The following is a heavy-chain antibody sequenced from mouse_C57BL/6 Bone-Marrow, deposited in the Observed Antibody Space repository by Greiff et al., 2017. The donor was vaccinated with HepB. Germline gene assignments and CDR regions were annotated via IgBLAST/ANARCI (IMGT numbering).Heavy chain of an antibody. CDR2: INPSNGGT. J-gene: IGHJ1*03. CDR1: GYTFTSYW. CDR3: AREGYSNDVWYFEV. D-gene: IGHD2-12*01. Sequence: QVQLQQPGTELVKPGASVKLSCKASGYTFTSYWMHWVKQRPGQGLEWIGNINPSNGGTNYNEKFKSKATLTVDKSSSTAYMQLSSLTSEDSAVYYCAREGYSNDVWYFEVWGTGTTVTVSS. V-gene: IGHV1-53*01.